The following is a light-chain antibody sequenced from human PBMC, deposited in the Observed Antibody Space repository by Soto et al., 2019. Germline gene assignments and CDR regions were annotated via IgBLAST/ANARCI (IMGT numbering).Light chain of an antibody. CDR1: GSDIGAYNY. Sequence: QSVLTQPASVSGSPGQSITISCTGSGSDIGAYNYVSWYQQHPGKAPKLLIHGVTRRPSGVSSRFSASKSAYTASLTISGLQAEDEANYYCSSFTTSYFYVLGPGTKVTVL. CDR2: GVT. J-gene: IGLJ1*01. V-gene: IGLV2-14*01. CDR3: SSFTTSYFYV.